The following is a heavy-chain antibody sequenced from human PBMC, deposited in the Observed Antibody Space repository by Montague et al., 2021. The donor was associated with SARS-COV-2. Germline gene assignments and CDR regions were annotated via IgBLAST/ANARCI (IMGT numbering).Heavy chain of an antibody. Sequence: SETLSLTCAVYGRSISSPDYYWGWIRQSPGTGLEWIGSISYTGRTYYNPSLRSRVSFSMDTSKNHFSLSPSSVTVADTAVYFCARQLPSYCGTNKCYPYYFDGWGQGAPVTVSS. CDR2: ISYTGRT. D-gene: IGHD2-21*01. CDR3: ARQLPSYCGTNKCYPYYFDG. CDR1: GRSISSPDYY. J-gene: IGHJ4*02. V-gene: IGHV4-39*01.